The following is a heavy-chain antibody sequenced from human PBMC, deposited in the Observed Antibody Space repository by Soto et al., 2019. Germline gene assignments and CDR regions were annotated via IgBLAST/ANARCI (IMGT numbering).Heavy chain of an antibody. J-gene: IGHJ4*02. D-gene: IGHD3-22*01. CDR2: IYYSGST. CDR1: GGSISSYY. CDR3: VREANYYDSSGYWDDY. Sequence: PSETLSLTCTVSGGSISSYYWSWIRQPPGKGLEWIGYIYYSGSTNYSPSLKSRVTISVDTSKNQFTLKLRSVTAADTAVYYCVREANYYDSSGYWDDYWGQGTLVTVSS. V-gene: IGHV4-59*01.